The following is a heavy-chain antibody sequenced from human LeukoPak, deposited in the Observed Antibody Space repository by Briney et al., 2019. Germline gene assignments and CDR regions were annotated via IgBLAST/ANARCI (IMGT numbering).Heavy chain of an antibody. Sequence: GGSLRLSCAPSGFTFSRYWKSWVRQAPGKGLEWVANINEDGSEEYYVDSVRGRFTIARDNAKNSLYLQMNSLRAEDTAVYYCARAGDGTAARDYWGQGTLVTVSS. CDR2: INEDGSEE. V-gene: IGHV3-7*01. CDR3: ARAGDGTAARDY. J-gene: IGHJ4*02. CDR1: GFTFSRYW. D-gene: IGHD2-15*01.